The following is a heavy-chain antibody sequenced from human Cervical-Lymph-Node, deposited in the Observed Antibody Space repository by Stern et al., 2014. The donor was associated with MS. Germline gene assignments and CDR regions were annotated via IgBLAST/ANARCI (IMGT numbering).Heavy chain of an antibody. CDR3: ARGRGIAFRPDD. CDR1: TFSLTNTW. Sequence: EVQLVESGAEVKKPGNSLKISCKGSTFSLTNTWIGWVRQMPGKGLAWMGIIYPGDSETGYSPSFEGQVTISADKSINTAYLQWSSLKVSDTAMYYCARGRGIAFRPDDWGQGTLVTVSS. V-gene: IGHV5-51*03. J-gene: IGHJ4*02. CDR2: IYPGDSET. D-gene: IGHD3-3*02.